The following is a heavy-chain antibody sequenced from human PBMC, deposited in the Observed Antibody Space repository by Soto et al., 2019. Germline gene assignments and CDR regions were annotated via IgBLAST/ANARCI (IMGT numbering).Heavy chain of an antibody. Sequence: QVQLVESGGGVVQPGRSLRLSCAASGFTFSSYGMHWVRQAPGKGLEWVAVIWYDGSNKYYADSVKGRFTISRDNSKNTLYLQMNILRAEDTAVYYCARDAIVRGFPISNGFDPWGQGTLVTVSS. J-gene: IGHJ5*02. V-gene: IGHV3-33*01. CDR1: GFTFSSYG. CDR2: IWYDGSNK. CDR3: ARDAIVRGFPISNGFDP. D-gene: IGHD3-22*01.